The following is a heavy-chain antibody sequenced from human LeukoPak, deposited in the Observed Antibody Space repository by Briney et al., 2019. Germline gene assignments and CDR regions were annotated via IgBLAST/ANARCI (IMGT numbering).Heavy chain of an antibody. V-gene: IGHV3-23*01. J-gene: IGHJ4*02. CDR1: GFTFSSYA. Sequence: PGGSLRLSCAASGFTFSSYAMSWVRQAPGKGLEWVSAISGSGGSTYYADSVEGRFTISRDNSKNTLYLQMNSMRAEDTAVYYCAKDGLEWFGELKDYWGQGTLVTASS. CDR2: ISGSGGST. CDR3: AKDGLEWFGELKDY. D-gene: IGHD3-10*01.